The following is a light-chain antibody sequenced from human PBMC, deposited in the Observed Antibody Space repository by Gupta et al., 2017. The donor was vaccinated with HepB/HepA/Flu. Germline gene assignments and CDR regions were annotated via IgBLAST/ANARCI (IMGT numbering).Light chain of an antibody. CDR3: QQYNSYPLT. J-gene: IGKJ4*01. Sequence: DIQMTQPPSTLSASVGDRVTITRRASHDISNYLAWFQQKPGTAPKSLIYAASSLQSGVPSRFSGSGSGTDFTLTISSLQPEDFATYYCQQYNSYPLTFGGGTTVEIK. V-gene: IGKV1-16*01. CDR2: AAS. CDR1: HDISNY.